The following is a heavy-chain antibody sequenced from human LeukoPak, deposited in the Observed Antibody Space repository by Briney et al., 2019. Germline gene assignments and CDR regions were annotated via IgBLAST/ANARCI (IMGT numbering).Heavy chain of an antibody. CDR1: GYTFTGYY. CDR2: INPNSGGT. Sequence: ASVKVSCKASGYTFTGYYMHWVRQAPGQGLEWMGWINPNSGGTNYEQKFQGRVTMTRDTSISTAYMELSRLRSDDTAVYYCERWGRAVATTAGADYWGQGTLVTVSS. J-gene: IGHJ4*02. D-gene: IGHD5-12*01. CDR3: ERWGRAVATTAGADY. V-gene: IGHV1-2*02.